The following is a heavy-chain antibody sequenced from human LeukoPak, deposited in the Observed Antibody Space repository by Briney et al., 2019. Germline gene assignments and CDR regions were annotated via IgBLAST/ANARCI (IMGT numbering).Heavy chain of an antibody. V-gene: IGHV1-2*02. CDR2: INPNSGGT. CDR3: ARGGDVLRYFDWLLIPYYYYMDV. Sequence: ASVKVSCKASGYTFTGYYMHWVRQAPGQGLEWMGWINPNSGGTNYTQKFQGRVTMTRDTSISTAYMELSRLRSDDTAVYYCARGGDVLRYFDWLLIPYYYYMDVWGKGTTVTISS. D-gene: IGHD3-9*01. J-gene: IGHJ6*03. CDR1: GYTFTGYY.